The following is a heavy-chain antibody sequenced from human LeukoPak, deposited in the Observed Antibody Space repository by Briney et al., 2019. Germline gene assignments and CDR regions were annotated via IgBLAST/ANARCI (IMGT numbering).Heavy chain of an antibody. CDR3: ARAGYGDSDFDY. V-gene: IGHV4-59*08. J-gene: IGHJ4*02. CDR2: IYYSGST. CDR1: GVPISSYY. D-gene: IGHD4-17*01. Sequence: SETLSLTCTVSGVPISSYYWSWIRQPPGKGLEWIGYIYYSGSTNYNPSLKSRLTFSLDPSKNQFALRLNSVTAADTTVYYCARAGYGDSDFDYWGQGTLVTVSS.